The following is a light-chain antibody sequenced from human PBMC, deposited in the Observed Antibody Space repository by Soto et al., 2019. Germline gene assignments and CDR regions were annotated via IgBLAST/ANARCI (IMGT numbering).Light chain of an antibody. V-gene: IGKV3-20*01. CDR3: QQYGSSFHT. Sequence: EIVLTQSPGTLSLSPGERATLSCRASQSVSSSYLAWYQQKPGQAPRLLIYGASSRATGIPDRFSGCGSGTGLTLTISRLEPEDFAVYYCQQYGSSFHTFGQGTKLEIK. J-gene: IGKJ2*01. CDR2: GAS. CDR1: QSVSSSY.